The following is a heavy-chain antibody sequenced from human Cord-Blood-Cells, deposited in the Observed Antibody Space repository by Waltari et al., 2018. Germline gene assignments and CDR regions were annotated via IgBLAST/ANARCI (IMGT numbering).Heavy chain of an antibody. V-gene: IGHV3-23*01. CDR2: ISGSGGST. Sequence: EVQLLESGGGLVQPGGSLRLSWAASGFTFSSYAMSWVRSAPGKGLEWVSAISGSGGSTYYADSVKGRFTISRDNSKNTLYLQMNSLRAEDTAVYYCAKGATIFGVVIEAFDIWGQGTMVTVSS. J-gene: IGHJ3*02. D-gene: IGHD3-3*01. CDR3: AKGATIFGVVIEAFDI. CDR1: GFTFSSYA.